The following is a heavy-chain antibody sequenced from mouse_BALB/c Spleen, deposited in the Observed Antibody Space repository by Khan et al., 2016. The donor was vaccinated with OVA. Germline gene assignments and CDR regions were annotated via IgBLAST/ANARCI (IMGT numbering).Heavy chain of an antibody. CDR1: GYTFSSYY. D-gene: IGHD2-10*02. CDR3: TRSGYGNPFAY. V-gene: IGHV1S81*02. Sequence: QVQLKESGAELVKPGASVKLSCKASGYTFSSYYMYWVKQRPGQGLEWIGGLNPNNGGPNFNEKFKTKATLTVDKSSSTAYMHLSSLTSEDSAVYYCTRSGYGNPFAYWGQGTLVTVSP. CDR2: LNPNNGGP. J-gene: IGHJ3*01.